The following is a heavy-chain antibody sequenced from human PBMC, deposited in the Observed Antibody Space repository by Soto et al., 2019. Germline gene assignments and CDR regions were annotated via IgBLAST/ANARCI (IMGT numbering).Heavy chain of an antibody. D-gene: IGHD5-12*01. CDR3: ARDLFGGYCLDY. J-gene: IGHJ4*02. CDR2: IYYSGNT. Sequence: PSETRSLTCTVSGGSISSYYWSWIRQPPGKGLEWIGYIYYSGNTYYNPSLKSRVTISVDTSKNQFSLKLSSVTAADTAVYYCARDLFGGYCLDYWGQGALVTVSS. CDR1: GGSISSYY. V-gene: IGHV4-59*01.